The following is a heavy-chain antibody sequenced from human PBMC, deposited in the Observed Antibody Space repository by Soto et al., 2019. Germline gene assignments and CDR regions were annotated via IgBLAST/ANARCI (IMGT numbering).Heavy chain of an antibody. CDR3: ACLYYDILAGYYHFDF. V-gene: IGHV1-69*02. J-gene: IGHJ4*02. D-gene: IGHD3-9*01. Sequence: QVQLVQSGAEVKKPGSSVKVSCKASGGTFSSYTISWVRQAPGQGLEWMGRIIPILGIANYAQTFQGRVTITADKPTRTAYIELSSLRYEDTAVYYCACLYYDILAGYYHFDFWGQGTLVTVSS. CDR1: GGTFSSYT. CDR2: IIPILGIA.